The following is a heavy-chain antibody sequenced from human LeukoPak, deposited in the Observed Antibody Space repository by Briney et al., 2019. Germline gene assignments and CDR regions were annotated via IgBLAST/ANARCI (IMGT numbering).Heavy chain of an antibody. J-gene: IGHJ1*01. Sequence: GGSLRLSCAASGFTFSSYAMSWVRLAPGKGLEWVSAISGGGGSTYYADSVKGRFTISRDNSKNTLYLQMNSLRAEDTAVYYCAKQYYDFWSGSKYFQHWGQGTLVTVSS. D-gene: IGHD3-3*01. V-gene: IGHV3-23*01. CDR3: AKQYYDFWSGSKYFQH. CDR2: ISGGGGST. CDR1: GFTFSSYA.